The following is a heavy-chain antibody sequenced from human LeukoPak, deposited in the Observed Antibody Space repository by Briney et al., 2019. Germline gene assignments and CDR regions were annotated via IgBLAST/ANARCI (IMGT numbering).Heavy chain of an antibody. CDR3: ARVPGRPAAVFDY. D-gene: IGHD2-2*01. J-gene: IGHJ4*02. Sequence: SETLSPTCAVYGGSLSGYSWSWLRQPPGKGLEWIGELNHSGSTNYNPSLKSRVTISVDTSKNQFSLKLSSVTAADSAFYYCARVPGRPAAVFDYWGQGTLVTVSS. CDR2: LNHSGST. CDR1: GGSLSGYS. V-gene: IGHV4-34*01.